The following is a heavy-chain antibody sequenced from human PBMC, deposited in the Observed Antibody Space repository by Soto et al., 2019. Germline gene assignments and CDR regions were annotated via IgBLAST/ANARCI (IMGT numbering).Heavy chain of an antibody. CDR2: IYYSGST. Sequence: PSETLSLTCTVPGGSISSGDYYWSWIRQPPGKGLEWIGYIYYSGSTYYNPSLKSRVTISVDTSKNQFSLKLSSVTAADTAVYYCARGHSGSQDFDYWGQGTLVNVSS. CDR3: ARGHSGSQDFDY. D-gene: IGHD1-26*01. J-gene: IGHJ4*02. V-gene: IGHV4-30-4*01. CDR1: GGSISSGDYY.